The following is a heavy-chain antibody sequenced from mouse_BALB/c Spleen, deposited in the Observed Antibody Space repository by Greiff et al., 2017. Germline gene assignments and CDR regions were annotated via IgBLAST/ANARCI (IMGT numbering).Heavy chain of an antibody. Sequence: VQLKESGAELVKPGASVKLSCTASGFNIKDTYMHWVKQRPEQGLEWIGRIDPANGNTKYDPKFQGKATITADTSSNTAYLQLSSLTSEDTAVYYCARSTMITAMDYWGQGTSVTVSS. D-gene: IGHD2-4*01. CDR1: GFNIKDTY. V-gene: IGHV14-3*02. CDR2: IDPANGNT. J-gene: IGHJ4*01. CDR3: ARSTMITAMDY.